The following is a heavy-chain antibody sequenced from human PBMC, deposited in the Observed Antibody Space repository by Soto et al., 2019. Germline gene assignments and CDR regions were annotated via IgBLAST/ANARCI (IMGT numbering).Heavy chain of an antibody. V-gene: IGHV4-59*08. CDR2: IDSNGGT. CDR3: VRLGFGRLHGLVDG. D-gene: IGHD3-10*01. CDR1: DDSSSNYK. J-gene: IGHJ6*02. Sequence: SETLSLTCTVSDDSSSNYKWSWIRQPPGRRLEWIGYIDSNGGTSYNPSLQSRVTISIDTSTKQFFLKLSSVTAADTAVYYCVRLGFGRLHGLVDGSGQGTTVTVAS.